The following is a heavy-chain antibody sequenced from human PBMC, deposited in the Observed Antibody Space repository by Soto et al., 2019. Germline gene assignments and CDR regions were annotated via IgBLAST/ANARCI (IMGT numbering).Heavy chain of an antibody. V-gene: IGHV3-74*01. D-gene: IGHD2-2*01. CDR1: GFTLTNYW. Sequence: EVQLVESGGGIVQPGGSMRLSCVVSGFTLTNYWIHWVRQAPGKGLVWVSRVNGDGSTTNYADSLRGRFTISRDNARSTVILQVNRLGADDTALYYCARGQPSTYSFVYWGKGTLVTVSS. CDR3: ARGQPSTYSFVY. J-gene: IGHJ4*02. CDR2: VNGDGSTT.